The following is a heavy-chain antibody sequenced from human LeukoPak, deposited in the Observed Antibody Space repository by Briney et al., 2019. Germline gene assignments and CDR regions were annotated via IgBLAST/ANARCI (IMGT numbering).Heavy chain of an antibody. CDR1: GYTFTGYY. CDR3: ARDVAKNDYGGPNDAFDI. J-gene: IGHJ3*02. V-gene: IGHV1-2*06. Sequence: ASVKVSCKASGYTFTGYYMHWVRQAPGQGLEWTGRINPNSGGTNYAQKFQGRVTMTRDTSISTAYMELSRLRSDDTAVYYCARDVAKNDYGGPNDAFDIWGQGTMVTVSS. CDR2: INPNSGGT. D-gene: IGHD4/OR15-4a*01.